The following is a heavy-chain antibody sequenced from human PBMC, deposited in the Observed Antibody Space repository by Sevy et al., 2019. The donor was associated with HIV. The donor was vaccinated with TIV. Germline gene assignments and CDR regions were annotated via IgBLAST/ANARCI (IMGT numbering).Heavy chain of an antibody. J-gene: IGHJ4*02. CDR3: AKDRIEGARKLDY. CDR2: ISGTGGTT. D-gene: IGHD1-26*01. V-gene: IGHV3-23*01. CDR1: GFTFGNYA. Sequence: GGSLRLSCAASGFTFGNYAMTWVRQAAGKGREWVSSISGTGGTTYYADSVKGRFTISRDNSKNTLYIQMNSLRAEDTAVYYCAKDRIEGARKLDYWGQGTLVTVSS.